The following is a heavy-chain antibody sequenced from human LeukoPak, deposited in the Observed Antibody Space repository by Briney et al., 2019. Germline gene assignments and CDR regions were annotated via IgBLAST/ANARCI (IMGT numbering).Heavy chain of an antibody. Sequence: GGSLRLSCAASGFSLRAYDLIWVRQAPGKGLDWVSIINGGGDIMMYEDSVKGRFTISRDNSKNTFYLQMNSLSVGDTAVYYCGMRGRGYGLDIWGQGTMVTVSS. D-gene: IGHD3-10*01. CDR3: GMRGRGYGLDI. V-gene: IGHV3-23*01. J-gene: IGHJ3*02. CDR2: INGGGDIM. CDR1: GFSLRAYD.